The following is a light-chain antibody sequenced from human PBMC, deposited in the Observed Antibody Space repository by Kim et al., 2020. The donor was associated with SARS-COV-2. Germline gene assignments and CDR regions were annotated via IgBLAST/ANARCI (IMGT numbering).Light chain of an antibody. CDR2: GAS. V-gene: IGKV3-15*01. CDR1: QSVSRN. Sequence: SPGARATLSYSASQSVSRNLAWYQQKPGQAPRLLIYGASTRATGIPARFSGSGSGTEFTLTISSLQSEDFAVYYCQQYNNWPPLTFGGGTKVDIK. J-gene: IGKJ4*01. CDR3: QQYNNWPPLT.